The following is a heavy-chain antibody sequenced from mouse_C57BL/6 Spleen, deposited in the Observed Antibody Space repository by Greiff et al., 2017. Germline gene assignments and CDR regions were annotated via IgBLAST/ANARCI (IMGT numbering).Heavy chain of an antibody. CDR2: IDPENGDT. J-gene: IGHJ4*01. Sequence: EVQLQQSGAELVRPGASVKLSCTASGFNIKDDYMHWVKQRPEQGLEWIGWIDPENGDTEYASKFQGKATITADTSSNTAYLQLSSLTSEDSAVYYCARGPPFYYGSSRYAMDYWGQGTSVTVSS. D-gene: IGHD1-1*01. CDR1: GFNIKDDY. CDR3: ARGPPFYYGSSRYAMDY. V-gene: IGHV14-4*01.